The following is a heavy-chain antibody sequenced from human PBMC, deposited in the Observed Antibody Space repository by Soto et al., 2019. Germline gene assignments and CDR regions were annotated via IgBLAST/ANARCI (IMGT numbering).Heavy chain of an antibody. D-gene: IGHD6-25*01. V-gene: IGHV1-69*18. CDR3: ARAAVLTFTRFYDVDV. CDR2: LIPMFGTT. Sequence: QVQLVQSGAEVKTPGSSVKVSCEASGGTFSSYSINWVRQAPGQGLEWMGRLIPMFGTTDYAQRFQGRVTFAADESTNTASMEVTSMTSEDTAVYYCARAAVLTFTRFYDVDVWGQGTTVTVSS. CDR1: GGTFSSYS. J-gene: IGHJ6*02.